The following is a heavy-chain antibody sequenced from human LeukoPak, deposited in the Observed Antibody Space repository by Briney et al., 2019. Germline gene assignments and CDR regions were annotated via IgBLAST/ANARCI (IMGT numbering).Heavy chain of an antibody. CDR3: ARGWDYYDSSGYYSFCGFSGFDY. CDR2: IYYSGST. J-gene: IGHJ4*02. Sequence: PSETLSLTCTVSGGSISSHYWSCIRQPPGKGLEWIGDIYYSGSTNYNPSLKSRVTISVDTSKNQFSLQLSSVTAADTDVYYCARGWDYYDSSGYYSFCGFSGFDYWGQGTLVTVSS. D-gene: IGHD3-22*01. V-gene: IGHV4-59*11. CDR1: GGSISSHY.